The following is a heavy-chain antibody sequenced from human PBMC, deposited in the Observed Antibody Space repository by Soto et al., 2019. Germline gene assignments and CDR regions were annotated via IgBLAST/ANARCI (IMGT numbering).Heavy chain of an antibody. Sequence: EVQLVESGGGLVKPGGSLRLSCAASGFTFSSYSMNWVRQAPGKGLEWVSSISSSSSYIYYADSVKGRFTISRDNDKNSLYLQMNSLRAEDTAVYYCARESVDTAMVTDYYYYMDVWGKGTTVTVSS. V-gene: IGHV3-21*01. CDR1: GFTFSSYS. CDR2: ISSSSSYI. CDR3: ARESVDTAMVTDYYYYMDV. D-gene: IGHD5-18*01. J-gene: IGHJ6*03.